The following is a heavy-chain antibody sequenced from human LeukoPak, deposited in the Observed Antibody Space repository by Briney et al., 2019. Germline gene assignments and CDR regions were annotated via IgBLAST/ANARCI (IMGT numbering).Heavy chain of an antibody. J-gene: IGHJ4*02. V-gene: IGHV4-38-2*01. CDR2: IYHSEST. D-gene: IGHD2-15*01. Sequence: SETLSLTCAVSAYSISSTYYWGWVRQPPGKGLEWIGSIYHSESTYYNPSLKSRVTISIDTSKNQFSLKLRSVTAADTAVYYCAGYCSGGRCSLFDYWGQGTLVTVSS. CDR1: AYSISSTYY. CDR3: AGYCSGGRCSLFDY.